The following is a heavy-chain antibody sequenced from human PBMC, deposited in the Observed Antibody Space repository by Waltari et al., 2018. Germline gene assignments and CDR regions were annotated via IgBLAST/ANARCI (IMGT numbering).Heavy chain of an antibody. D-gene: IGHD2-15*01. CDR1: GGSFPGYF. CDR2: INHIGNN. V-gene: IGHV4-34*01. Sequence: VVLKQWGAGVVESSETLSLTCAVYGGSFPGYFSSWILQSPGKGLEWVGEINHIGNNDYNPSPKSRAFISVDTSKNQFSLMLSSVTAAETALYYCARSICRGETCPRYFDSWGQGPLVTVSS. CDR3: ARSICRGETCPRYFDS. J-gene: IGHJ5*01.